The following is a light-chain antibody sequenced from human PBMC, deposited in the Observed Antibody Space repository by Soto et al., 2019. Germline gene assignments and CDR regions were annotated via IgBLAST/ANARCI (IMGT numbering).Light chain of an antibody. CDR3: QHDSTYQMT. Sequence: DIQMTQYPSTLSASLGDRVTITCRASQTISSWLAWYQQKPGKAPKLLIYKASSLESGVPSRFSGSGSGTEFTLTISSLQPDDVATYYCQHDSTYQMTFGQGTKVEIK. J-gene: IGKJ1*01. V-gene: IGKV1-5*03. CDR2: KAS. CDR1: QTISSW.